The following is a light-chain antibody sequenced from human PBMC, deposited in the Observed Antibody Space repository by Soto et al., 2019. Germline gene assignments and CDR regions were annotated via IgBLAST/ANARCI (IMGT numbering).Light chain of an antibody. CDR1: SSDVGGYNY. CDR3: SSYTSSSTGV. CDR2: EVS. Sequence: QSVLTQSASVSGSPGQSITISCTGTSSDVGGYNYVSWYQQHPGKAPKLMIYEVSNRPSGVSNRFSGSKSGNTASLTISGFQAEDEADYYCSSYTSSSTGVFGTGTKVTVL. J-gene: IGLJ1*01. V-gene: IGLV2-14*01.